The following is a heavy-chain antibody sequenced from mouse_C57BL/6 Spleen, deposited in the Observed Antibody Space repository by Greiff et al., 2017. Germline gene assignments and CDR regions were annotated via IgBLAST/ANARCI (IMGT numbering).Heavy chain of an antibody. CDR2: IIPSTGGT. Sequence: EVQLQESGPELVKPGASVKISCKASGYSFTGYYMNWVKQSPEKSLEWIGEIIPSTGGTTYNQKFKAKATLTVDKSSSTAYMQLKSLTSEDSAVYYCARSDYDPWYFDYWGQGTTLTVSS. D-gene: IGHD2-4*01. CDR3: ARSDYDPWYFDY. V-gene: IGHV1-42*01. J-gene: IGHJ2*01. CDR1: GYSFTGYY.